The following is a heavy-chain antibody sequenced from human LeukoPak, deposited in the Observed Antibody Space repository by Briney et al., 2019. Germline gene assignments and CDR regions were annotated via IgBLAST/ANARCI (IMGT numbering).Heavy chain of an antibody. V-gene: IGHV3-11*01. CDR1: AFTFSDYY. D-gene: IGHD4-17*01. J-gene: IGHJ5*02. CDR2: ISSSGSTI. Sequence: PGGALRLSCAASAFTFSDYYMSWIRQAPGKGLEWVSYISSSGSTIYYADSVKGRFTISRDNAKNSLYLQTNSLRAEDTAVYYCARDEGYGDYENWFDPWGQGTLVTVSS. CDR3: ARDEGYGDYENWFDP.